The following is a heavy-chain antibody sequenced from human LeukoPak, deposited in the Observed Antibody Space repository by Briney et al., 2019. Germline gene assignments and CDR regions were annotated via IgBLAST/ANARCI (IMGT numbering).Heavy chain of an antibody. CDR2: IYYSGST. CDR1: GGSISSSSYY. V-gene: IGHV4-39*01. Sequence: SETLSLTCTVPGGSISSSSYYWGWIRQPPGKGLEWIGSIYYSGSTYYNPSLKSRVTISVDTSKNQFSLKLSSVTAADTAVYYCARHCDSSAYYPGTFDYWGQGTLVTVSS. CDR3: ARHCDSSAYYPGTFDY. J-gene: IGHJ4*02. D-gene: IGHD3-22*01.